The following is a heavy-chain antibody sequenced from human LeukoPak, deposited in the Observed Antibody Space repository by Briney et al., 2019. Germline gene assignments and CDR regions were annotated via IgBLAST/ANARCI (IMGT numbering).Heavy chain of an antibody. V-gene: IGHV3-23*01. J-gene: IGHJ4*02. D-gene: IGHD3-22*01. CDR1: GFTFSSYA. Sequence: GGSLRLSCAASGFTFSSYAMSWVRQAPGKGLEWVSAISGSGGSTYYADSVKGRFTISRDNSKNTLYLQMNSLRAEDAAVYYCAKAIPFRAGYDSSGYYHEFYFDNWGQGTLVTVSS. CDR2: ISGSGGST. CDR3: AKAIPFRAGYDSSGYYHEFYFDN.